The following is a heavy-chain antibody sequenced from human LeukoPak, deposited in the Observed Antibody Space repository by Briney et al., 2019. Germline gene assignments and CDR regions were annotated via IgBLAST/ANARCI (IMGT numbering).Heavy chain of an antibody. Sequence: PGGSLRLSCAASGFTFSSYWMSWVRQAPWKGLEWVANIKQDGSEKYYVDSVKGRFTIPRDNAKNSLYLQMNSLRAEDTAVYYCARDQRYCSSSSCPWEPFDYWGQGTLVTVSS. CDR2: IKQDGSEK. CDR1: GFTFSSYW. CDR3: ARDQRYCSSSSCPWEPFDY. J-gene: IGHJ4*02. D-gene: IGHD2-2*01. V-gene: IGHV3-7*05.